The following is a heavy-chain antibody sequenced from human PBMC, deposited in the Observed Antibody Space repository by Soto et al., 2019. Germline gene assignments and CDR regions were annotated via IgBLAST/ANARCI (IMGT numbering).Heavy chain of an antibody. CDR3: ARLEGLATISYYFDF. Sequence: SETLSLTCAVYGGSFSGYYWSWIRQPPGKGLEWIGEINHSGITNYNPSLQTRVTISLDKSKSQFSLKLNSVTAADSAVYFCARLEGLATISYYFDFWGPGALVTVSS. J-gene: IGHJ4*02. D-gene: IGHD5-12*01. CDR2: INHSGIT. V-gene: IGHV4-34*01. CDR1: GGSFSGYY.